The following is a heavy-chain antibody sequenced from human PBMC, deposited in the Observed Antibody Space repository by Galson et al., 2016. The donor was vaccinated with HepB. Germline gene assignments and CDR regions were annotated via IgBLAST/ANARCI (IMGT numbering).Heavy chain of an antibody. CDR2: IDWDGDK. V-gene: IGHV2-70*04. Sequence: PALVKPTQTLTLTCTFSGVSLTTHGERVTWIRQAPGKALEWLARIDWDGDKYYSSSLRTRLTISKDTSRNHVVLTMTNMDPVDTATYYCARISTTYNYFGDWGPGILVTVSA. D-gene: IGHD1-1*01. CDR1: GVSLTTHGER. J-gene: IGHJ4*02. CDR3: ARISTTYNYFGD.